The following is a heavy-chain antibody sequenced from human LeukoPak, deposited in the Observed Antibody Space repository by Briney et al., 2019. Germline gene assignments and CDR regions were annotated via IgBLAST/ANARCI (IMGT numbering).Heavy chain of an antibody. D-gene: IGHD4-17*01. V-gene: IGHV2-5*02. CDR3: ARRGDYRNYFDY. CDR2: IYWDDDK. J-gene: IGHJ4*02. CDR1: GFSLSTGGVG. Sequence: SGPTLVKPTQTLTLTCTFSGFSLSTGGVGVGWIRQPPGKAPEWLAVIYWDDDKRFSPSLKTRLTITKDTPKNQVVLTMTNMDPVDTATYYCARRGDYRNYFDYWGQGTLVTVSS.